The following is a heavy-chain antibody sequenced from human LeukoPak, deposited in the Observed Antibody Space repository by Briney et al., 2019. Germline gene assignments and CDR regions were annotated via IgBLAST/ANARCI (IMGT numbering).Heavy chain of an antibody. D-gene: IGHD1-1*01. CDR1: GFPFSVYW. Sequence: PGGSLRLSCAASGFPFSVYWMHWVRQVPGKGLVWVSRINGDGGSTTYADSVKGRFTISRDNAENTLYLQMNSLRAEDTAVCYCARVDWTIDYWGQGTVVTVSS. J-gene: IGHJ4*02. V-gene: IGHV3-74*01. CDR2: INGDGGST. CDR3: ARVDWTIDY.